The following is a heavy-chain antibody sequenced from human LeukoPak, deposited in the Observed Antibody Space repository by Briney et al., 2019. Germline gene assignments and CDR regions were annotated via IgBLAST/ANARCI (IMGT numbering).Heavy chain of an antibody. J-gene: IGHJ4*02. Sequence: SVKVPCKASGGTFSSYAISWVRQAPGQGLEWMGGIIPIFGTANYAQKFQGRVTITADESTSTAYMELSSLRSEDTAVYYCAREYYGSGSNQYDYWGQGTLVTVSS. D-gene: IGHD3-10*01. CDR3: AREYYGSGSNQYDY. CDR2: IIPIFGTA. V-gene: IGHV1-69*13. CDR1: GGTFSSYA.